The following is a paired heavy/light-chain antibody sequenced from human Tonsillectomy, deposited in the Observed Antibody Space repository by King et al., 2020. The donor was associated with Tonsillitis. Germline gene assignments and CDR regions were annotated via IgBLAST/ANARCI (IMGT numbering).Light chain of an antibody. J-gene: IGKJ2*01. Sequence: DVQMTQSPSSLSASVGDRVTVTCRASQDIIKYLAWFQQKPGKAPKSLIYAASNLQSGVPSKFSGSGSGTDFSLTISSLQPEDFATYYCQQYYRYPYTFGQGTKLEIK. CDR2: AAS. CDR3: QQYYRYPYT. V-gene: IGKV1-16*02. CDR1: QDIIKY.
Heavy chain of an antibody. Sequence: QVQLVESGGGVVQPGRSLRLSCEASGFTFRDYGMHWVRQAPGKGLEWVAVIWSDGRNLYYADSVKGRFTISRDNSKNTLYLQMYSLRAEDTAVYYCARSITGSLGGLDSWGQGTLVSVSS. CDR2: IWSDGRNL. V-gene: IGHV3-33*01. D-gene: IGHD1-20*01. CDR3: ARSITGSLGGLDS. CDR1: GFTFRDYG. J-gene: IGHJ4*02.